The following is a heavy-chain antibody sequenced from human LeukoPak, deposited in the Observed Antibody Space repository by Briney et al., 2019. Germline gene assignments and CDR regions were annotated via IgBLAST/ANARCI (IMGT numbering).Heavy chain of an antibody. Sequence: SGGSLRLSCAAPGFTFSSYAMSWVRQAPGKGLEWVSAISGSGGSTYYADSVKGRFTISRDNSKNTLYLQMNSLRAEDTAVYYCAKDLGYCTGGVCLTAGSANWFDPWGQGTLVTVSS. J-gene: IGHJ5*02. CDR1: GFTFSSYA. CDR3: AKDLGYCTGGVCLTAGSANWFDP. D-gene: IGHD2-8*02. V-gene: IGHV3-23*01. CDR2: ISGSGGST.